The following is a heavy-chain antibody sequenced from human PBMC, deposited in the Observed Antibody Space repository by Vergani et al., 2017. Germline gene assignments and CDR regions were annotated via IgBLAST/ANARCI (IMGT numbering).Heavy chain of an antibody. Sequence: QVQLQESGPGLVKPSETLSLTCTVSGGSVSSGSYYWSWIRQPPGKGLEWIGEINHSGSTNYNPSLKSRVTISVDTSKNQFSLKLSSVTAADTAVYYCARTTVTTTPYFDYWGQGTLVTVSS. J-gene: IGHJ4*02. CDR1: GGSVSSGSYY. CDR3: ARTTVTTTPYFDY. V-gene: IGHV4-61*01. D-gene: IGHD4-17*01. CDR2: INHSGST.